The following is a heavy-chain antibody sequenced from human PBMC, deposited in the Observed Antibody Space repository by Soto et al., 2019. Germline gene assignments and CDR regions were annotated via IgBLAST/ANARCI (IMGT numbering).Heavy chain of an antibody. CDR3: AREGIAVAGTRWFDP. J-gene: IGHJ5*02. D-gene: IGHD6-19*01. Sequence: SETLSLTCTVSGGSISNYYWTWIRQPPGKGLEWIGYIYYSGSTNYNPSLKSRVTISVDRSKNQFSLKLSSVTAADTAVYYCAREGIAVAGTRWFDPWGQGTLVTVSS. V-gene: IGHV4-59*12. CDR2: IYYSGST. CDR1: GGSISNYY.